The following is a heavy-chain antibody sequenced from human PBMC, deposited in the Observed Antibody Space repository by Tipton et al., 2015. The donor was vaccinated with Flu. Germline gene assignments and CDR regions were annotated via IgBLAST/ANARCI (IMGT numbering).Heavy chain of an antibody. D-gene: IGHD6-19*01. CDR2: IKQDGREK. V-gene: IGHV3-7*01. CDR3: ARGGWDVGGN. Sequence: SLRLSCAVSGFSITNYWMCWVRQAPGKGPEWVANIKQDGREKYYVDSVKGRFTISRDNAKNSLYLQMNSLTAVDTAVYYCARGGWDVGGNWGQGTLVTVSS. J-gene: IGHJ4*02. CDR1: GFSITNYW.